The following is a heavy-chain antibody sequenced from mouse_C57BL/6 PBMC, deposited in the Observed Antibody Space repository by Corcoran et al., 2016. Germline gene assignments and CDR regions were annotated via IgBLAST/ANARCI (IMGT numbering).Heavy chain of an antibody. CDR2: INTYSGVP. Sequence: QIQLVQSGPELKKPGETVKISCKASGYTFTTYGMSWVKQAPGKGLKWMGWINTYSGVPTYADDFKGRFAFSLETSASTAYLQINNLKNEDTATCFCARWGGSSYDYWGQGTTLTVSS. CDR1: GYTFTTYG. V-gene: IGHV9-3*01. J-gene: IGHJ2*01. D-gene: IGHD1-1*01. CDR3: ARWGGSSYDY.